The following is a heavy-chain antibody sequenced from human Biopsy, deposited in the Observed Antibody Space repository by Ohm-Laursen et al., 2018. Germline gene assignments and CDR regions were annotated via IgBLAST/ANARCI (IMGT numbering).Heavy chain of an antibody. V-gene: IGHV1-2*02. CDR3: AIDGNDFLTDYLKIDQ. CDR1: GGTFSNYG. D-gene: IGHD3-9*01. Sequence: ASVKVSCKVPGGTFSNYGVNWVRQAPGQGLEWMGWINPKSGGTHYLEKFRGRVTMTRDTSISTAYMEVSSLRSDDTAVYYCAIDGNDFLTDYLKIDQWGQGTLVTVSS. CDR2: INPKSGGT. J-gene: IGHJ4*02.